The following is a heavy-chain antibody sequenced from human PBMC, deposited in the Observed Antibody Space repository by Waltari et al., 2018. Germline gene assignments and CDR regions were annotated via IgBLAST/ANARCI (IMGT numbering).Heavy chain of an antibody. CDR2: IYYSGST. CDR1: GGSISSHY. Sequence: QVQLQESGPGLVKPSETLSLTCTVSGGSISSHYWSWIRQPPGKGLEWIGYIYYSGSTNYNPSLKSRVTISVDTSKNQFSLKLSSVTAADTAVYYCARLLPSIVVVPAATGWFDPWGQGTLVTVSS. D-gene: IGHD2-2*01. CDR3: ARLLPSIVVVPAATGWFDP. V-gene: IGHV4-59*11. J-gene: IGHJ5*02.